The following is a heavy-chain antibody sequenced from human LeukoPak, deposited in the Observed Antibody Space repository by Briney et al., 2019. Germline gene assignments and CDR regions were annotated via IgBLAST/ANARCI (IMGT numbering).Heavy chain of an antibody. J-gene: IGHJ4*02. CDR2: IDWDDDK. CDR1: GFSLSTSGMC. D-gene: IGHD4-23*01. V-gene: IGHV2-70*20. Sequence: SGPTLVNPTQTLTLTCTFSGFSLSTSGMCVSWVRQPPGKALEWLALIDWDDDKYYSTSLKTRLTISKDTSKNQVVLTMTNMDPVDTATYYCARIGEFGGNSGFDYWGQGTLVTVSS. CDR3: ARIGEFGGNSGFDY.